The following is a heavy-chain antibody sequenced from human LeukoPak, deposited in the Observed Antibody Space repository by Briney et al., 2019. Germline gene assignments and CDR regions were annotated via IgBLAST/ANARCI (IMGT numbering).Heavy chain of an antibody. V-gene: IGHV3-23*01. Sequence: GGTLRLSCAASGFTFSNYAMSWVRQVPGKGLEWVSALRDSGDTAYYADSVKGRFTISRDNAKNSLYLQMNSLRAEDTAVYYCAELGITMIGGVWGKGTTVTISS. J-gene: IGHJ6*04. CDR1: GFTFSNYA. CDR2: LRDSGDTA. CDR3: AELGITMIGGV. D-gene: IGHD3-10*02.